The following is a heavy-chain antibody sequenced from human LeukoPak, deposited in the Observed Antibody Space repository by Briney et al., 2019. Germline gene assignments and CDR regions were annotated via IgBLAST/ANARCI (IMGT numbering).Heavy chain of an antibody. CDR3: TTDRYYDAAYTT. J-gene: IGHJ4*02. V-gene: IGHV3-15*01. CDR1: GFTFSKAW. CDR2: IKSATDGGTT. D-gene: IGHD3-16*01. Sequence: GGSLRLSCAASGFTFSKAWMSWVRQAPGKGLEWVGRIKSATDGGTTDYGSPVKGRFTISRDDSENMLYLRMNSLKTEDTALYYCTTDRYYDAAYTTWGQGTLATVSS.